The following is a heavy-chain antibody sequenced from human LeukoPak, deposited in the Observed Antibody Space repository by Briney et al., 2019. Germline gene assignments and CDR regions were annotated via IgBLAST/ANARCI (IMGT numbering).Heavy chain of an antibody. Sequence: GGSLRLSCAASGFTFSSYAMHWVRQAPGKGLEYVSAISSNGGSTYYANSVKGRFTISRDNSKNTLYLQMGSLRAEDMAVYYCARADDYVWGSYHDYWGQGTLVTVSS. CDR1: GFTFSSYA. V-gene: IGHV3-64*01. J-gene: IGHJ4*02. CDR2: ISSNGGST. CDR3: ARADDYVWGSYHDY. D-gene: IGHD3-16*02.